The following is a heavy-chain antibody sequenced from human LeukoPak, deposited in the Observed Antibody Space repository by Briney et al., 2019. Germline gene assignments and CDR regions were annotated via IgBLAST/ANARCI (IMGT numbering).Heavy chain of an antibody. J-gene: IGHJ4*02. V-gene: IGHV3-7*01. Sequence: PGGSLRLSCAASGFTFSEYWMSWVRQAPGKGLEWVANINQDGSDQNYVDSVKGRFTVSRDNARNSVYLQMNSLTAEDVAVYYCARGVGGVDYWGQGTLVTVSS. CDR2: INQDGSDQ. D-gene: IGHD2-21*01. CDR3: ARGVGGVDY. CDR1: GFTFSEYW.